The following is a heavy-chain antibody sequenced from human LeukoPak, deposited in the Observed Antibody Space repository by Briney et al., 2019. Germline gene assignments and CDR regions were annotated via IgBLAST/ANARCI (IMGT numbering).Heavy chain of an antibody. V-gene: IGHV3-23*01. CDR3: VKVGNMGYYFDY. Sequence: GESLRLSCAASGSSFSSYAMSWGRQGPGEGLELIWAISGNGDSTYYADSVKGRFTISRDNSKSMLYLQMNSLRAEDTAVYYCVKVGNMGYYFDYWGQGTLVTVSS. CDR2: ISGNGDST. J-gene: IGHJ4*02. CDR1: GSSFSSYA.